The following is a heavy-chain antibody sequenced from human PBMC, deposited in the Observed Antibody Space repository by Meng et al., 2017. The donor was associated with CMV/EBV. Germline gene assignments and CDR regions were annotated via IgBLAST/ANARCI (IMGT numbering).Heavy chain of an antibody. J-gene: IGHJ4*02. CDR2: IYYSGST. Sequence: LRLSCTVSGGSISSGGYYWSWIRQHPGKGLEWIGYIYYSGSTYYNPSLKSRVTISVDTSKNQFSLKLSYVTAADTAVYYCARKHCGGDCSLDYWGQGTLVTVSS. D-gene: IGHD2-21*01. CDR3: ARKHCGGDCSLDY. CDR1: GGSISSGGYY. V-gene: IGHV4-31*03.